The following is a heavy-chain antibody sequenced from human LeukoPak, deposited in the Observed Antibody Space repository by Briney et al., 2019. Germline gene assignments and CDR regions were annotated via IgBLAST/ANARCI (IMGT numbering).Heavy chain of an antibody. V-gene: IGHV4-34*01. D-gene: IGHD1-26*01. Sequence: PSETLSLTCAVSGGSLSGYYWTWIRQPPGKGLEWIGEINHSGGTNYNPSLKSRVTISVDTSKNQFSLKLSSVTAADTAVYYCARGRGGGQPGCRWAQGTLVTVSS. J-gene: IGHJ4*02. CDR2: INHSGGT. CDR3: ARGRGGGQPGCR. CDR1: GGSLSGYY.